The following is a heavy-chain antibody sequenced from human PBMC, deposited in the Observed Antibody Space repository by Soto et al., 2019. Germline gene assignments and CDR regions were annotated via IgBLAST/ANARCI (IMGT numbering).Heavy chain of an antibody. CDR3: ARRLRFLEWLSNGYYGMDV. CDR1: GYSFTSYW. V-gene: IGHV5-10-1*01. J-gene: IGHJ6*02. D-gene: IGHD3-3*01. CDR2: IDPSDSYT. Sequence: GESLKISCKGSGYSFTSYWISWVRQMPGKGLEWMGRIDPSDSYTNYSPSFQGHVTISADKSISTAYLQWSSLKASDTAMYYCARRLRFLEWLSNGYYGMDVWGQGTTCTVSS.